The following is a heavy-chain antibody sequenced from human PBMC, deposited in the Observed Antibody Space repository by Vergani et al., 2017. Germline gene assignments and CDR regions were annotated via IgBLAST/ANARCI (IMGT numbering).Heavy chain of an antibody. CDR2: IRSDESRR. J-gene: IGHJ4*02. D-gene: IGHD2-15*01. Sequence: QVQLVESGGGVVQPGGSLRLSCAASGFTFNSYGMHWVRQAPGKGLEWVASIRSDESRRYYGDSMEGPFTISRDNSKNTLYLQMKSLRPEDTAVYYCATEGGGYCSAGTCYPDFWGQGTLVIVSS. CDR3: ATEGGGYCSAGTCYPDF. V-gene: IGHV3-30*02. CDR1: GFTFNSYG.